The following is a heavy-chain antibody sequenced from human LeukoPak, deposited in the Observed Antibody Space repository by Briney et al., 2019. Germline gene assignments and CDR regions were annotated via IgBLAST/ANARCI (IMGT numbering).Heavy chain of an antibody. J-gene: IGHJ6*02. CDR2: IKQDGSEK. V-gene: IGHV3-7*01. CDR3: ARVLKGYSYGSFPALYYYYYGMDV. D-gene: IGHD5-18*01. Sequence: PGRSLRLSCAASGFTFSSYWMSWVRQAPGKGLEWVANIKQDGSEKYYVDSVKGRFTISRDNAKNSLYLQMNSLRAEDTAVYYCARVLKGYSYGSFPALYYYYYGMDVWGQGTTVTVSS. CDR1: GFTFSSYW.